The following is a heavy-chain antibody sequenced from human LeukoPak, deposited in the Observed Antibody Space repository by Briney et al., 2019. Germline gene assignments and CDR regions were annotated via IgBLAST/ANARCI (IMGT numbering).Heavy chain of an antibody. J-gene: IGHJ4*02. CDR3: ASSYYYDGRGYATPTYCFEY. CDR1: GGSISSYY. CDR2: IYTSGST. Sequence: SETLSLTCTVSGGSISSYYYNWIRQPPGKGLEWIGYIYTSGSTNYSPSLKSRVTISVDTSKSQVSLRLRSVTAADTAMYYCASSYYYDGRGYATPTYCFEYWGQGTLVTVSS. D-gene: IGHD3-22*01. V-gene: IGHV4-4*09.